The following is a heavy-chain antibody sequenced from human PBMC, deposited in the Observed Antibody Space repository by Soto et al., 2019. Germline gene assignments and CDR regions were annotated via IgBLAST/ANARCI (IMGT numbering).Heavy chain of an antibody. CDR1: GYSFTTMW. CDR3: ARHPLIVSPLYAMDV. J-gene: IGHJ6*02. D-gene: IGHD2-15*01. Sequence: GESLKISCKGSGYSFTTMWIGWVRQMPGKGLEWMGIIFPSDSDTRYSPSFEGQVTISVDKSINTAYLQWSSLKASDTAIYYCARHPLIVSPLYAMDVWGQGTTVTVSS. V-gene: IGHV5-51*01. CDR2: IFPSDSDT.